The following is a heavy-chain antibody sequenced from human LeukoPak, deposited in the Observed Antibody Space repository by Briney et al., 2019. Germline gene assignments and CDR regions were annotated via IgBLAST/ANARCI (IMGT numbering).Heavy chain of an antibody. CDR3: ARDACSGGSCYSFDY. V-gene: IGHV1-46*01. Sequence: GASVKVSCMASGYTFTSYYMHWVRQAPGQGLEWMGIINPSGGSTSYAQKFQGRVTMTRDTSTSTVYMELSSLRSEDTAVYYCARDACSGGSCYSFDYWGQGTLVTVSS. D-gene: IGHD2-15*01. CDR2: INPSGGST. J-gene: IGHJ4*02. CDR1: GYTFTSYY.